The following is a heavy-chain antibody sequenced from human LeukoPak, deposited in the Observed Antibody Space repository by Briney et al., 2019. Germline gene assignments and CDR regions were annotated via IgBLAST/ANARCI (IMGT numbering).Heavy chain of an antibody. CDR3: AKCKGNSGSSETRFDY. D-gene: IGHD2/OR15-2a*01. Sequence: GRSLSLSCAASGFTFSSYGMHWVRQAPGKGLEWVAVISYDGSNKYYADSVKGRFTISRDNSKNTLYLQMNSLRAEDTAVYYCAKCKGNSGSSETRFDYWGQGTLVTVSS. J-gene: IGHJ4*02. CDR2: ISYDGSNK. V-gene: IGHV3-30*18. CDR1: GFTFSSYG.